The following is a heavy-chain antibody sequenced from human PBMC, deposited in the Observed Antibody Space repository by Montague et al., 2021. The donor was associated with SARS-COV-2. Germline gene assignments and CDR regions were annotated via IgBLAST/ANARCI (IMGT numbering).Heavy chain of an antibody. Sequence: SETLSLTCSISGVSITSYYWCWVRQPAGQGLEWIGHIYASGSTNXSPSLKSRVRLSIDNPKHQFSLKLESLTAADTAVYYCVRDGGNWYYFDYWGQGALVTVSS. D-gene: IGHD3-16*01. CDR2: IYASGST. CDR3: VRDGGNWYYFDY. CDR1: GVSITSYY. V-gene: IGHV4-4*07. J-gene: IGHJ4*02.